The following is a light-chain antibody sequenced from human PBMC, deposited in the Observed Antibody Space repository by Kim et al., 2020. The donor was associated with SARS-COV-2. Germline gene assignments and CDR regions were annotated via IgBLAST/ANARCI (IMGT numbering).Light chain of an antibody. J-gene: IGKJ5*01. CDR3: QQYNNWIT. Sequence: SVSPGERATPSCRASQSVSSNLAWYQQKPGQAPRPLIYGASTRATGIPARFSGSGSGTEFTLTISSLQSEDFAVYYCQQYNNWITFGQGTRLEIK. V-gene: IGKV3-15*01. CDR2: GAS. CDR1: QSVSSN.